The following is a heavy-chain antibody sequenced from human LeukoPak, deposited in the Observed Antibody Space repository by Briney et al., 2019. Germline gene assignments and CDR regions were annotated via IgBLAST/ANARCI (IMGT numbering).Heavy chain of an antibody. V-gene: IGHV4-59*01. J-gene: IGHJ2*01. Sequence: PSETLSLTCTVSGASIRSSYWSWIRQPPGKGLEWIGYISYTGSTNYNPSLKSRVSLSVDTSKNQFSLELSSVTAADTAVYYCATYRTSLIYWYFDLWGRGTLVTVSS. CDR3: ATYRTSLIYWYFDL. CDR2: ISYTGST. D-gene: IGHD2-2*01. CDR1: GASIRSSY.